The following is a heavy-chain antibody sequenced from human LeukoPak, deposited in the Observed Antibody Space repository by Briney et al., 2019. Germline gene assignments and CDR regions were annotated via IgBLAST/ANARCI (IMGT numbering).Heavy chain of an antibody. CDR3: AELGITVIGGV. Sequence: PGGSLRLSCVASGFTFSDYGMRWVRQAPGKGLEWVAFIRYAGNENYYADSVKGRFTISRDNAKNSLYLQMNSLRAEDTAVYYCAELGITVIGGVWGKGTTVTISS. J-gene: IGHJ6*04. CDR2: IRYAGNEN. V-gene: IGHV3-30*02. D-gene: IGHD3-10*02. CDR1: GFTFSDYG.